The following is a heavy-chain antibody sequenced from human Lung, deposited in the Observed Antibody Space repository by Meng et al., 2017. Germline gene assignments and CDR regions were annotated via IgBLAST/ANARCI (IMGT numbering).Heavy chain of an antibody. V-gene: IGHV4-34*01. CDR1: GGSFSDYY. CDR3: ARGPTTMAHDFDY. D-gene: IGHD4-11*01. Sequence: QVQLQQWGAGLLKPSDTLPLTCFVSGGSFSDYYWSWIRQPPGKGLEWIGEINHSGSTNYNPSLESRATISVDTSQNNLSLKLSSVTAVDSAVYYCARGPTTMAHDFDYWGQGTLVTVSS. J-gene: IGHJ4*02. CDR2: INHSGST.